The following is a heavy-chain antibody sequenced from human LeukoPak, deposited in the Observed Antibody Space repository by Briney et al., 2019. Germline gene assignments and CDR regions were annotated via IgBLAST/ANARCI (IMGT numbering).Heavy chain of an antibody. V-gene: IGHV1-69*13. CDR1: GYTFTGYY. CDR3: ARVQDCSSTSCYFSSRYYYYYYGMDV. J-gene: IGHJ6*02. D-gene: IGHD2-2*01. CDR2: IIPIFGTA. Sequence: ASVKVSCKASGYTFTGYYMHWVRQAPGQGLEWMGGIIPIFGTANYAQKFQGRVTITADESTSTAYMELSSLRSEDTAVYYCARVQDCSSTSCYFSSRYYYYYYGMDVWGQGTTVTVSS.